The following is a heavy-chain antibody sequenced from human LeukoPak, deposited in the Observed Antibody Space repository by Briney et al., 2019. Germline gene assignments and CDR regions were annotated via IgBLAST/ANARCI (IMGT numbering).Heavy chain of an antibody. CDR3: ARDPPLNYYDSSGYTEY. J-gene: IGHJ4*02. CDR2: INSDGSST. CDR1: VFTFRDYL. V-gene: IGHV3-74*01. D-gene: IGHD3-22*01. Sequence: PGGSLRLSCAASVFTFRDYLMHWVRQAPGEGLWWVSRINSDGSSTSYADSVKGRFTNCRDNAKNTIYLQMNSLRAEDTAVYYCARDPPLNYYDSSGYTEYWGQGTLVTVSS.